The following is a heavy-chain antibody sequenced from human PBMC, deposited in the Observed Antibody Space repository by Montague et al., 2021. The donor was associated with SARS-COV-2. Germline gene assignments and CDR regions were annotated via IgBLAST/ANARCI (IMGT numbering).Heavy chain of an antibody. V-gene: IGHV6-1*01. D-gene: IGHD6-13*01. CDR2: TYYRSMWKS. CDR1: GDSVSSNSAT. CDR3: VRGIEAAGSYDY. Sequence: CTISGDSVSSNSATWNWIRQSPSRGLEWLRRTYYRSMWKSDYARSVKSRIAINPDTSKNQFSLQLSSVTPEDTASYYCVRGIEAAGSYDYWGQGTLVTVSS. J-gene: IGHJ4*02.